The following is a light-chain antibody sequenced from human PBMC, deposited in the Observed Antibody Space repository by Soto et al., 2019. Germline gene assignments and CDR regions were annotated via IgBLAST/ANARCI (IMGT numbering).Light chain of an antibody. CDR3: CSYAGSYTLV. Sequence: QSALTQPLSESGSPGQSVTIYSAGTSSDVGGYNYVSWYQQHPGKAPKLMIYDVSKRPSGVPDRFSGSKSGNTASLTISGLEAEDEADYYFCSYAGSYTLVFGGGTKVTVL. CDR2: DVS. CDR1: SSDVGGYNY. J-gene: IGLJ2*01. V-gene: IGLV2-11*01.